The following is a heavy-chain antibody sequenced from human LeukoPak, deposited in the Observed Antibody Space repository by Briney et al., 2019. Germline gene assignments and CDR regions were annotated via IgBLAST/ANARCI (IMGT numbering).Heavy chain of an antibody. CDR1: GFTFSSYS. CDR3: ARGGFSVMTTVTTADY. CDR2: ISSGSSYI. D-gene: IGHD4-17*01. V-gene: IGHV3-21*01. J-gene: IGHJ4*02. Sequence: PGGSLRLSCAASGFTFSSYSMNWVRQAPGKGLEWVSSISSGSSYIYYADSVKGRFTISRDNAKNSLYLQMNSLRAEDTAVYYCARGGFSVMTTVTTADYWGQGTLVTVSS.